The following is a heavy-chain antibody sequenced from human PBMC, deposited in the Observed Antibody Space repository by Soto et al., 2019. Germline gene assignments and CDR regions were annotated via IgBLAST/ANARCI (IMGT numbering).Heavy chain of an antibody. CDR3: ARREGDGFGLNL. CDR2: SYYSVTG. D-gene: IGHD2-21*02. J-gene: IGHJ5*02. CDR1: GVSITHHY. Sequence: QVQLQASGPGVVKPTETLSLTCTVSGVSITHHYWGWIRQPPGKGLEWIGHSYYSVTGTYNPALESRVTMSVDTSKNPVSLRMTSATAADTAVYYCARREGDGFGLNLWGQGAVVTVSS. V-gene: IGHV4-59*11.